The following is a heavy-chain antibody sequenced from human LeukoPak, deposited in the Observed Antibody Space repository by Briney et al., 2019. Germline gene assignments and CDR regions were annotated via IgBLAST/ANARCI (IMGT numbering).Heavy chain of an antibody. Sequence: PGGSLRLSCAASGFTFSSYSMNWVRQPPGKGLEWVSYISSSSSTIYYADSVKGRFTISRDNAKNSLYLQMNSLRAEDTAVYYCARDYTPGYYYGSGSVDYWGQGTLVTVSS. V-gene: IGHV3-48*01. CDR1: GFTFSSYS. CDR2: ISSSSSTI. D-gene: IGHD3-10*01. CDR3: ARDYTPGYYYGSGSVDY. J-gene: IGHJ4*02.